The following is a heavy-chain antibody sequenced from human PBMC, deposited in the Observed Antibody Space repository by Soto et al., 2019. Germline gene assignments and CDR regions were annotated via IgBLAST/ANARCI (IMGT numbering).Heavy chain of an antibody. CDR3: TRRAGCGGDCFSNFDY. J-gene: IGHJ4*02. Sequence: PGESLQLSCRASGYSFANYWIGWVLQMPGKGLEWMGIIYPGDSDTTDSPSFKGQVTISADRSVHTAYLQWSSLKASENAMYYCTRRAGCGGDCFSNFDYWGQGSLVPVSS. CDR2: IYPGDSDT. V-gene: IGHV5-51*01. CDR1: GYSFANYW. D-gene: IGHD2-21*02.